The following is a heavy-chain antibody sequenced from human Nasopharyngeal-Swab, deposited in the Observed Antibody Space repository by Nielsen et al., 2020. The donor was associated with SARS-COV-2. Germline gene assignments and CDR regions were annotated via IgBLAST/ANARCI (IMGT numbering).Heavy chain of an antibody. V-gene: IGHV4-59*13. D-gene: IGHD5-12*01. CDR3: ARGGYSGYFDY. J-gene: IGHJ4*02. CDR2: IYYSGST. CDR1: GGSISSYY. Sequence: GSLRLSCTVSGGSISSYYWSWIRQPPGKGLEWIGYIYYSGSTNYNPSLKSRVTISVDTSKNQFSLKLSSVTAADTAVYYCARGGYSGYFDYWGQGTLVTVSS.